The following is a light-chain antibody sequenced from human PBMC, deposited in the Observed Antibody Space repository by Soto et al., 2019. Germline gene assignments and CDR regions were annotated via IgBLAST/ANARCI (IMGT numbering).Light chain of an antibody. CDR1: QTISSW. J-gene: IGKJ1*01. CDR3: QHYNSYSEA. Sequence: DIQMTQSPSSRSASGGDRVTITCRASQTISSWLAWYQQKPGKAPKLLIYKASTLKSGVPSRFSGSGSGTEFTLTISSLQPDDFATYYCQHYNSYSEAFGQGTKVDIK. V-gene: IGKV1-5*03. CDR2: KAS.